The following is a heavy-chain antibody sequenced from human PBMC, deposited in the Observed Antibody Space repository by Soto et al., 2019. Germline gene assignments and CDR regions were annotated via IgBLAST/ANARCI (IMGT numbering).Heavy chain of an antibody. Sequence: QVQLVKSGGEVKRPGASVKVSCKTSGYTFSIYGITWVRQAPGQPLEWLGRNSLYSDGTNYAQKAQGRVYRTTDTSTTTAYMELRSLRSDDTAVYYCARVAPGAEAWFGPWGQGTLGTVSS. J-gene: IGHJ5*02. D-gene: IGHD2-2*01. CDR1: GYTFSIYG. V-gene: IGHV1-18*01. CDR3: ARVAPGAEAWFGP. CDR2: NSLYSDGT.